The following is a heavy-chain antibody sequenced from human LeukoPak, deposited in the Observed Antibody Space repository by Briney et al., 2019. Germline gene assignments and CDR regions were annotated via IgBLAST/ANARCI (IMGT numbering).Heavy chain of an antibody. CDR3: ARDFYGGNSYFLDY. J-gene: IGHJ4*02. D-gene: IGHD4-23*01. CDR2: ISYDGSNK. V-gene: IGHV3-30-3*01. CDR1: GFTFSSYA. Sequence: GGSLRLSCAASGFTFSSYAMHWVRQAPGKGLEWVAVISYDGSNKYYADSVKGRFTISRDNSKNTLYLQMNSLRAEDTAVYYCARDFYGGNSYFLDYWGQGTLVTVSS.